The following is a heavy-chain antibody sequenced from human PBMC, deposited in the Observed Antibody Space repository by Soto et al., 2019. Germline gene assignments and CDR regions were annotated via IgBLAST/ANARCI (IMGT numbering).Heavy chain of an antibody. CDR3: ARDRRGRTYGMDV. J-gene: IGHJ6*02. Sequence: QVQLVESGGGVVQPGRSLRLSCAASGFTFSSYGMHWVRQAPGKGLEWVAVIWYDGSNKYYADSVKGRFTISRDNSKNTLYLQMNSLRGEDTAVYYCARDRRGRTYGMDVWGQGTTVTVSS. V-gene: IGHV3-33*01. CDR1: GFTFSSYG. CDR2: IWYDGSNK.